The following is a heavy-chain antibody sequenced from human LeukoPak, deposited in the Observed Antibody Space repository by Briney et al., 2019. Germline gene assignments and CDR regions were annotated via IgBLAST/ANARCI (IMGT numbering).Heavy chain of an antibody. J-gene: IGHJ5*02. D-gene: IGHD5-24*01. V-gene: IGHV3-7*01. Sequence: GGSLRLSCAASGFSFSNYWMSWVRQAPGRGLEWVANTKQDGSEKFYVDSVKGRITISRDNAKSSLYLQMNSLRADDTAVYYCARENRDGFNPYNWFDPWGQGTLVTVSS. CDR3: ARENRDGFNPYNWFDP. CDR1: GFSFSNYW. CDR2: TKQDGSEK.